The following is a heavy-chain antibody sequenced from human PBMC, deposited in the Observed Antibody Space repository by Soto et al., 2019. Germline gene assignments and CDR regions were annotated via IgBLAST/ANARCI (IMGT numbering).Heavy chain of an antibody. D-gene: IGHD6-19*01. CDR1: GYTFTSYG. CDR3: ARDQWLVDDYFDY. CDR2: ISAYNGNT. V-gene: IGHV1-18*01. J-gene: IGHJ4*02. Sequence: ASVKVSFKACGYTFTSYGISWLRQAPGQGLEWMGWISAYNGNTNYAQRLQGRVTMTTDTSTSTAYMELRSLRSDDTAVYYCARDQWLVDDYFDYWGQGTLVTVSS.